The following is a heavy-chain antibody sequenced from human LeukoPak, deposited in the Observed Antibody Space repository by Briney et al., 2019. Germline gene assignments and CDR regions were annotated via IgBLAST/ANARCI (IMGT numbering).Heavy chain of an antibody. CDR1: GYTFTGYY. Sequence: ASVKISCKASGYTFTGYYMHWVRQPPGQGLEWMGWINPNSGGTNYAKKFQGRDTMTRDTYTSTAYMDLSRLRSDDTAVYYCVRAIGKWLKDYYFDYWGQGTLVTVTS. D-gene: IGHD3-22*01. CDR3: VRAIGKWLKDYYFDY. V-gene: IGHV1-2*02. CDR2: INPNSGGT. J-gene: IGHJ4*02.